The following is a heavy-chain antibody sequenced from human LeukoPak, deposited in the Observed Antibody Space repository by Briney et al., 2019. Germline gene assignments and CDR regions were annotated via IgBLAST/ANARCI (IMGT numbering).Heavy chain of an antibody. CDR2: INHSGSP. Sequence: MPSETLSLTCAVYGGSFSGYYWSWIRQPPGKGLECIGEINHSGSPNYNPSLKSRVAISVDTSKNQFSLKLSSVTAADTAVYYCARGRTYYYGSGRRGWFDPWGQGTLVTVSP. D-gene: IGHD3-10*01. J-gene: IGHJ5*02. V-gene: IGHV4-34*01. CDR1: GGSFSGYY. CDR3: ARGRTYYYGSGRRGWFDP.